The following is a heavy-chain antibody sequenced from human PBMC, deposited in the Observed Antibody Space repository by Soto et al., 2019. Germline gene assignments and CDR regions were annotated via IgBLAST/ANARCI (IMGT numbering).Heavy chain of an antibody. CDR3: ARSRGSSSWPYWYFDL. J-gene: IGHJ2*01. V-gene: IGHV1-3*01. D-gene: IGHD6-13*01. CDR2: INAGDGNT. CDR1: GYTFTSYA. Sequence: QVQPVQSGAAVKKPGASVKVSCKASGYTFTSYAMHWVRQAPGQRLEWMGWINAGDGNTKYSQNFQGRVTFTRDTSASTAYMELSSLRSEDTAVYYCARSRGSSSWPYWYFDLWGRGTLVTVSS.